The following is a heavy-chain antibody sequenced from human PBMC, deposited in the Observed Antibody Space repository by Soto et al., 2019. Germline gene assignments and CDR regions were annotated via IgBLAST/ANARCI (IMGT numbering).Heavy chain of an antibody. CDR3: ARTEAAVAWFDP. CDR2: IYYSGST. J-gene: IGHJ5*02. Sequence: TSETLSLTCTVSGGSISSYYWSWIRQPPGKGLEWIGYIYYSGSTNYNPSLKSRVTISVDTSKNQFSLKLSSVTAADTAVYYCARTEAAVAWFDPWGQGTLVTVSS. V-gene: IGHV4-59*01. D-gene: IGHD6-13*01. CDR1: GGSISSYY.